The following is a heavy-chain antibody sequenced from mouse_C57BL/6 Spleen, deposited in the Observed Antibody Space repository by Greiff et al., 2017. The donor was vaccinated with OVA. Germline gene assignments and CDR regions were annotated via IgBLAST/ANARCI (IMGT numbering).Heavy chain of an antibody. CDR2: ISYDGSN. CDR1: GYSITSGYY. V-gene: IGHV3-6*01. Sequence: EVKVEESGPGLVKPSQSLSLTCSVTGYSITSGYYWNWIRQFPGNKLEWMGYISYDGSNNYNPSLKNRISITRDTSKNQFFLKLNSVTTEDTATYYCARGGYSTPWFAYWGQGTLVTVSA. D-gene: IGHD2-5*01. CDR3: ARGGYSTPWFAY. J-gene: IGHJ3*01.